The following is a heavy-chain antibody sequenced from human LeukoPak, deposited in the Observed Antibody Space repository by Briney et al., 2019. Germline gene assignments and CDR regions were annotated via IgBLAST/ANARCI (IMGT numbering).Heavy chain of an antibody. J-gene: IGHJ3*02. D-gene: IGHD3-10*02. V-gene: IGHV3-9*01. Sequence: GGSLRLSCVASGYTFSPYWMSWVRQTPGKGLEWVSGISWNSGSIGYADSVKGRFTISRDNAKNSLYLQMNSLRAEDTALYYCAKDITGGYYVYGAFDIWGQGTMVTVSS. CDR2: ISWNSGSI. CDR3: AKDITGGYYVYGAFDI. CDR1: GYTFSPYW.